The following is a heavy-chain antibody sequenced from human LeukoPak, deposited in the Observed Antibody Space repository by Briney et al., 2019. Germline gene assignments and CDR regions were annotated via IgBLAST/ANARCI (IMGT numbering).Heavy chain of an antibody. Sequence: GESLKISCKGSGYSFTNHWIGLVRQMPGKGLEWMGIIYPGDSDTRYSPSFQGQVTISADKSTSTAYLQWSSLKASDTAIYYCARVIVEANYAFDIWGQGTMVTVSS. J-gene: IGHJ3*02. CDR2: IYPGDSDT. D-gene: IGHD3-22*01. CDR3: ARVIVEANYAFDI. V-gene: IGHV5-51*01. CDR1: GYSFTNHW.